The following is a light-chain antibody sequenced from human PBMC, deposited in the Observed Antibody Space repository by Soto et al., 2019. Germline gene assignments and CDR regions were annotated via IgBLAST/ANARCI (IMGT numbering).Light chain of an antibody. CDR2: KAS. CDR3: QQYNDSFPYT. CDR1: QSISSW. J-gene: IGKJ2*01. Sequence: DIQMTRSPSTLSASVGDRVTITCRASQSISSWLAWYQQKPGTAPKLLIYKASTLESGVPSRFSGIGSGTEFTLSVSSLQPDDFATYYCQQYNDSFPYTFGQGTKLEIK. V-gene: IGKV1-5*03.